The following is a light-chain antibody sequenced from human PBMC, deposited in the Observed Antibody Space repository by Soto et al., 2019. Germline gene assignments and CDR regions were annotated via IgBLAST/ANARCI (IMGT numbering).Light chain of an antibody. CDR3: CSYAGNSYV. CDR1: SSDLGAYNS. V-gene: IGLV2-11*01. CDR2: DVN. J-gene: IGLJ1*01. Sequence: QSLLTQPRSVSGSPGQSVTISCTGTSSDLGAYNSVSWHQQHPGRAPELMIYDVNKRPSGVPDRFSGSKSGNTASLTISGLQAEDEADYYCCSYAGNSYVFGTGTKVTVL.